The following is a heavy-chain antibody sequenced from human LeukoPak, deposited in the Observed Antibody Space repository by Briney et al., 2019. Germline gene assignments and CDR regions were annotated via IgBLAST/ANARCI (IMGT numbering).Heavy chain of an antibody. CDR1: GFIFNNYA. CDR3: AKDNRRHYTSGPNPDSLH. J-gene: IGHJ4*02. Sequence: GGSLRLSCAGSGFIFNNYAMHWVRQPPGKGLEWVSGISWNSGSIDYADSVKGRFTISRNNAKNSLYLQMNSLRVEDTAFYYCAKDNRRHYTSGPNPDSLHWGQGALVTVSS. CDR2: ISWNSGSI. V-gene: IGHV3-9*01. D-gene: IGHD6-19*01.